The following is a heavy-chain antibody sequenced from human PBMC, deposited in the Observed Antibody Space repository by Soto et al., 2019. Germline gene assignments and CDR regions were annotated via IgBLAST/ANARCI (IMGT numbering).Heavy chain of an antibody. CDR2: INPNSGGT. CDR3: ARAMVRGVIIVGRYYYYGMDV. Sequence: ASVKVSCKASGYTFTGYDIHWVRQAPGQGLECMGWINPNSGGTNYAQKFQGRVTMTRDTSISTAYMELSRLRSDDTAVYYCARAMVRGVIIVGRYYYYGMDVWGQGTTVTVSS. CDR1: GYTFTGYD. D-gene: IGHD3-10*01. J-gene: IGHJ6*02. V-gene: IGHV1-2*02.